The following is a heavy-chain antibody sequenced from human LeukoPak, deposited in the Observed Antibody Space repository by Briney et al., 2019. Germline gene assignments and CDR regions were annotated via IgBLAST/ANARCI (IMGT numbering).Heavy chain of an antibody. CDR1: GGSISSYY. CDR3: ARGESEAAADY. Sequence: PSETLSLTCTVSGGSISSYYWSWIRQPPGKGLEWIGYIYYSGSTNYNPSLKSRVTISVDTSKNQFSLKLSSVTAADTAVYYCARGESEAAADYWGQGTLVTVSS. D-gene: IGHD6-13*01. CDR2: IYYSGST. J-gene: IGHJ4*02. V-gene: IGHV4-59*01.